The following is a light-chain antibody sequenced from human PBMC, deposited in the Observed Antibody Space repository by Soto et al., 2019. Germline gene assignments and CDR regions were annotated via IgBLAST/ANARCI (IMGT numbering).Light chain of an antibody. V-gene: IGLV2-23*02. J-gene: IGLJ1*01. Sequence: QSALNQPASVSGSPGQSVIISCTATSSDVENYKLVSWYQQHPGKAPELIIYEVSKRPSGVSNRFSGSKSANTASLIISGLQPEDEADYYCCSTVPGYVFGTGTKVTVL. CDR2: EVS. CDR1: SSDVENYKL. CDR3: CSTVPGYV.